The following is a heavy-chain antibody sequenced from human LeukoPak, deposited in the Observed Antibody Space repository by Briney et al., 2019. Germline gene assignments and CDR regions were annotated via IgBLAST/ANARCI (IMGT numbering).Heavy chain of an antibody. J-gene: IGHJ4*02. CDR2: IYSGGST. Sequence: PGGSLRLSCAASGFTVSSKFMTWVRQAPGKGLEWVSVIYSGGSTYYADSVKGRFTISRDNAKNTLYLQMNSLRAEDTAVYYCARFRYSGSYYFDYWAQGTLVTVSS. CDR1: GFTVSSKF. CDR3: ARFRYSGSYYFDY. D-gene: IGHD1-26*01. V-gene: IGHV3-53*01.